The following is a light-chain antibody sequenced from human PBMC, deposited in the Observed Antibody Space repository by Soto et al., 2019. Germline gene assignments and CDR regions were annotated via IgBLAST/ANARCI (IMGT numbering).Light chain of an antibody. CDR1: QSISSY. V-gene: IGKV1-39*01. J-gene: IGKJ3*01. CDR3: QQSYTTPFS. Sequence: DIQLTQSPSSLSASVGDRVTITCRASQSISSYLNWYQQKPGKAPKLLIYAASSLQTGVPSRFGGSGSGADFTLTITSLQPEDFATYYCQQSYTTPFSFGPETKVDIK. CDR2: AAS.